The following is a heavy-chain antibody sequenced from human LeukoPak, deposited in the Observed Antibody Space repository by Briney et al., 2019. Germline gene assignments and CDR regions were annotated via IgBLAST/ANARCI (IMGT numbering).Heavy chain of an antibody. CDR2: ISPTGSTT. CDR3: ARGPSSNWSGLDF. J-gene: IGHJ4*02. CDR1: GFSFSGHW. V-gene: IGHV3-74*01. D-gene: IGHD6-13*01. Sequence: GGSLRLSCAASGFSFSGHWMHWARQLPGKGLVWVSRISPTGSTTSYADSVKGRLTVSRDNAKNTLYLQVNNLRAEDTAVYYCARGPSSNWSGLDFWGQGTLLTVSS.